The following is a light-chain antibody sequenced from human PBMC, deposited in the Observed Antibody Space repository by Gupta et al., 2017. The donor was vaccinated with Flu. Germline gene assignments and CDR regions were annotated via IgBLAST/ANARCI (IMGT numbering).Light chain of an antibody. CDR2: AAS. V-gene: IGKV1-39*01. CDR3: QQLYSSRT. Sequence: IQMTQSPSSMSASVGDRVTITCRASQSISSYLDWYQQKPRQAPKLLIYAASSLQRGVPSRFSGSGSGTDFTLTSSRLQPEDFATYYCQQLYSSRTFGEGTKVEIK. J-gene: IGKJ4*01. CDR1: QSISSY.